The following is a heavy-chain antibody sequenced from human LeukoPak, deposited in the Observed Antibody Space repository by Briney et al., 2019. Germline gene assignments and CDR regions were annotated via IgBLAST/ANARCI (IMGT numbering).Heavy chain of an antibody. V-gene: IGHV7-4-1*02. Sequence: GASVKVSCKASGGTLSRYAISWVRQAPGQGLEWMGWINTNTGNPTYAQGFTGRFVFSLDTSVSTAYLQISSLKAEDTAMYYCAKQGPGSCGSTSCYGVDYWGQGTLVTVSS. CDR2: INTNTGNP. J-gene: IGHJ4*02. D-gene: IGHD2-2*01. CDR3: AKQGPGSCGSTSCYGVDY. CDR1: GGTLSRYA.